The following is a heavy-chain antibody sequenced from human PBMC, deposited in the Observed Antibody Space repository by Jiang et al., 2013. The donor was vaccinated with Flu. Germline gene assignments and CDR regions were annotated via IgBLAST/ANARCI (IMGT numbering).Heavy chain of an antibody. V-gene: IGHV3-48*02. CDR1: GFTFSSYC. CDR3: ARGFTRVITNLIDY. Sequence: RLSCAVSGFTFSSYCMNWVRQAPGKGLEWVSYISPSSSTIYYADSVKGRFTISRDNAKNSLYLQMNSLRDDDTAVYYCARGFTRVITNLIDYVGPGNPGHS. J-gene: IGHJ4*02. D-gene: IGHD3-22*01. CDR2: ISPSSSTI.